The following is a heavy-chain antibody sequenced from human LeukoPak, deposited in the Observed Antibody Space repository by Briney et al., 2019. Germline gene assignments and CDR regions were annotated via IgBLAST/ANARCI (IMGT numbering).Heavy chain of an antibody. V-gene: IGHV4-59*01. J-gene: IGHJ3*02. D-gene: IGHD6-19*01. Sequence: PSETLSLTCTVSGGSISSYYWSWIRQPPGKGLEWIGYIYYSGSTNYNPSLKSRVTISVDTSKNQFSLKLSSVTAADTAVYYCARERVAGGVVAFDIWGQGTMVTVS. CDR2: IYYSGST. CDR1: GGSISSYY. CDR3: ARERVAGGVVAFDI.